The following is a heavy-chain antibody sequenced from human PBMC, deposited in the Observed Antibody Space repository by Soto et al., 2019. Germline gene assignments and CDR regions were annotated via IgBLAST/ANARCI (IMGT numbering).Heavy chain of an antibody. J-gene: IGHJ4*02. V-gene: IGHV4-4*02. CDR2: IYHSGTT. CDR3: AFPATADFDY. Sequence: SETLSLTCAVSGGSISGTNWWTWVRQSPGRGLEWIGEIYHSGTTNYSPSLKSRVNIAVDMSTNHLSLTLISVTAADTAVYYCAFPATADFDYWGRGILVTVSS. CDR1: GGSISGTNW. D-gene: IGHD6-13*01.